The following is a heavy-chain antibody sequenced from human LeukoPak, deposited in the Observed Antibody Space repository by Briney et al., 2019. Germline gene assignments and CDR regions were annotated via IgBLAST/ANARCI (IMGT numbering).Heavy chain of an antibody. CDR2: IYYSGST. CDR3: ARGVGWLQLCYFDY. CDR1: GGSISPYF. Sequence: SETLSLTCTVSGGSISPYFWNWIRQPPGKGLEWIGYIYYSGSTNYSPSLKSRVTISVDTSKNQFSLKLSSVTAADTAVYYCARGVGWLQLCYFDYWGQGTLVTVSS. D-gene: IGHD5-24*01. J-gene: IGHJ4*02. V-gene: IGHV4-59*01.